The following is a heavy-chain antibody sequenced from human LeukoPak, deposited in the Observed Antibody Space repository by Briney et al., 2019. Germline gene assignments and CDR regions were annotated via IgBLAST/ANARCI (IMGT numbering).Heavy chain of an antibody. Sequence: ASVKVSCKASGYTFTTYGISWVRQAPGQGLEWMGWISTYNGNTNYAQKLQGRGTMTTDTSTSTAYMELRSLRSDDTAVYYCARDIAVAGNYYYGMDVWGQGTTVTVSS. D-gene: IGHD6-19*01. J-gene: IGHJ6*02. V-gene: IGHV1-18*01. CDR1: GYTFTTYG. CDR2: ISTYNGNT. CDR3: ARDIAVAGNYYYGMDV.